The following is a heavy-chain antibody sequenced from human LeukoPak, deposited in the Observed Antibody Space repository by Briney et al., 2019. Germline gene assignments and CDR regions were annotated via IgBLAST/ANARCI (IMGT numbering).Heavy chain of an antibody. CDR2: INHSGST. J-gene: IGHJ6*03. CDR3: ARESAAGTWFYYYYMDV. CDR1: GGSFSGYY. Sequence: SETLSLTCAVYGGSFSGYYWSWIRQPPGKGLEWIGEINHSGSTNYNPSLKSRVTISVDTPKNQFSLKLSSVTAADTAVYYCARESAAGTWFYYYYMDVWGKGTTVTVSS. V-gene: IGHV4-34*01. D-gene: IGHD6-13*01.